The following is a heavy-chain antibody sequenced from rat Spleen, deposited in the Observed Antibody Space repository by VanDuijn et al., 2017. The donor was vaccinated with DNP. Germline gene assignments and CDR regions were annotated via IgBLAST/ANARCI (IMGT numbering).Heavy chain of an antibody. CDR2: INKDSSII. CDR1: GFNFNDYW. CDR3: AREDKGVDA. V-gene: IGHV4-2*01. Sequence: EVQLVESGGGLVQPGISLKLSCAASGFNFNDYWMGWVRQAPGKGLESIGEINKDSSIIKYTPSSKDKFTISRENAQNTLYLQRSKLGSEDTAIYYCAREDKGVDAWGQGTSVTVSS. J-gene: IGHJ4*01. D-gene: IGHD2-2*01.